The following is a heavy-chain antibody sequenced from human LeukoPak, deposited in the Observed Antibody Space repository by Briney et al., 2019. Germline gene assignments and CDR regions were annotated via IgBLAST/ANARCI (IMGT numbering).Heavy chain of an antibody. D-gene: IGHD6-13*01. V-gene: IGHV5-51*01. Sequence: RAGESLKISCKGSGYSFTSYWIGWVRQMPGKALEWMGIIYPGDSDTRYSPSFQGQVTISADKSISTAYLQWSSLKASDTAMYYCARDSSSWYESYFDYWGQGTLVTVSS. CDR3: ARDSSSWYESYFDY. CDR1: GYSFTSYW. CDR2: IYPGDSDT. J-gene: IGHJ4*02.